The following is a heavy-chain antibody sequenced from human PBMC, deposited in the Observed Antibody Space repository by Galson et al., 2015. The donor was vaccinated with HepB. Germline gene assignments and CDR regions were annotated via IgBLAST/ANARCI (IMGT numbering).Heavy chain of an antibody. CDR1: GFTFSAFA. J-gene: IGHJ5*01. Sequence: SLRLSCAASGFTFSAFAMSWVRQAPGKGLEWVSVISGSGGNRYYSDSVRGRFTISRDNSKNTVYLQMNGLRADDTAVYYCAIETHRGFDSWGQGTLVTVSS. CDR3: AIETHRGFDS. CDR2: ISGSGGNR. V-gene: IGHV3-23*01.